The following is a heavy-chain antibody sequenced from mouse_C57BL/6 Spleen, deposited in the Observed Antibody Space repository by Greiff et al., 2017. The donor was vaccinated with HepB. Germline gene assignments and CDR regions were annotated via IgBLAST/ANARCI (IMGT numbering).Heavy chain of an antibody. D-gene: IGHD2-5*01. CDR1: GYTFTDYY. Sequence: EVQLQQSGPELVKPGASVKISCKASGYTFTDYYMNWVKQSHGKSLEWIGDINPNNGGTSYNQKFKGKATLTVDKSSSTAYMELRSLTSEDSAVYYCASYYSNLGYFDYWGQGTTLTVSS. CDR3: ASYYSNLGYFDY. CDR2: INPNNGGT. J-gene: IGHJ2*01. V-gene: IGHV1-26*01.